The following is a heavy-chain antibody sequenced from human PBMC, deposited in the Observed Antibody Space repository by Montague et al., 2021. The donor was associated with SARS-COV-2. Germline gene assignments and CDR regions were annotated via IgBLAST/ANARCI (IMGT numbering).Heavy chain of an antibody. D-gene: IGHD1-1*01. J-gene: IGHJ6*02. Sequence: SETLSLTCTASGESISTSDWAWIRQPPGKGLEWIGYVYYSGRSRYNSSLKSRVTISVDTSKNQVSLNLRSVTAADTAVYFCVRAERRDTETAHLYCYNGMDFWGQGTTVTVSS. CDR3: VRAERRDTETAHLYCYNGMDF. V-gene: IGHV4-59*01. CDR1: GESISTSD. CDR2: VYYSGRS.